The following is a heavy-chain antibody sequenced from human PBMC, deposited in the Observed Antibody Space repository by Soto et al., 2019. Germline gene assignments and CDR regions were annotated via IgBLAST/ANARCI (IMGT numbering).Heavy chain of an antibody. Sequence: QVQLVQSGAEVKKPGSSVKVSCKASGGTFSSYAISWVRQAPGQGLEWMGGIIPIFGTANYAQKFQGRVTITADESTSTAYMELSSLRSEETAVYYCARGEVPVTTNSWYFDLWGRGTLVTVSS. CDR2: IIPIFGTA. CDR1: GGTFSSYA. CDR3: ARGEVPVTTNSWYFDL. D-gene: IGHD4-17*01. J-gene: IGHJ2*01. V-gene: IGHV1-69*12.